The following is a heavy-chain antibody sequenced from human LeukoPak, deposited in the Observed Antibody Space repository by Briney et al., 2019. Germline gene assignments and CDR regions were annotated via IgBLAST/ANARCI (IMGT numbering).Heavy chain of an antibody. CDR3: ARMTTVPRFDY. CDR2: IYYSGTT. Sequence: SETLSLTCTVSGGSVNSYYGSGLRQPPGEGLEGIGYIYYSGTTNYNAFLKSRVTISIDSSKNQFSLKLSSVTAAATAVYYCARMTTVPRFDYWGPGTPVTVSS. J-gene: IGHJ4*02. V-gene: IGHV4-59*08. CDR1: GGSVNSYY. D-gene: IGHD4-17*01.